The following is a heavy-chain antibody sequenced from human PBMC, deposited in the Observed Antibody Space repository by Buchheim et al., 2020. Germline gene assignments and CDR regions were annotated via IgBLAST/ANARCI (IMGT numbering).Heavy chain of an antibody. Sequence: QVQLVEFGGGLVKAGGSLRLSCAASGFTFDDYYMTWIRQAPGKGLEWVSHISTRANTIKYADSVKGRFTTSRDNAKKSLYLQMNSLRADDTAVYYCARFFCYGSGTYYNPYSYNGMDVWGQGTT. CDR2: ISTRANTI. CDR3: ARFFCYGSGTYYNPYSYNGMDV. V-gene: IGHV3-11*01. CDR1: GFTFDDYY. D-gene: IGHD3-10*01. J-gene: IGHJ6*02.